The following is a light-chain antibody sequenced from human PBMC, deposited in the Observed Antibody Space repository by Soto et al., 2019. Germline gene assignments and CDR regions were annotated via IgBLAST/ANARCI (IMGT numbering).Light chain of an antibody. CDR3: AAWDDSLSGPYV. Sequence: VLTQPPHTATAPGPRVNTPCSGNRSHFGSNYVYWYQQLPGTAPKLLIYRNNQRPSGVPDRFSGSKSGTSASLAISGLRSEDEADYYCAAWDDSLSGPYVFGTGTKVTVL. V-gene: IGLV1-47*01. CDR2: RNN. CDR1: RSHFGSNY. J-gene: IGLJ1*01.